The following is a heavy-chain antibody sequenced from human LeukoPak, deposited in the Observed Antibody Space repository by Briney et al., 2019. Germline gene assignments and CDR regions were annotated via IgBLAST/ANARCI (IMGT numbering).Heavy chain of an antibody. CDR1: GYTFPAYY. V-gene: IGHV1-2*02. CDR2: INPNSGGT. J-gene: IGHJ4*02. D-gene: IGHD2-8*01. Sequence: ASVKVSCKASGYTFPAYYMHWLRQAPGQGLEWMGWINPNSGGTNFAQNFKGRVTMTRDTSISAAYMELSRPTSDDTAVYYCTRGGSQTWYYFDYWGQGTLVTVSS. CDR3: TRGGSQTWYYFDY.